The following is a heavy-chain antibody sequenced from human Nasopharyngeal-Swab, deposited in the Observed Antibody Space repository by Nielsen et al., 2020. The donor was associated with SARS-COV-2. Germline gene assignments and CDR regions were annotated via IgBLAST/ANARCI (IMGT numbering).Heavy chain of an antibody. CDR1: GFTFSSYG. CDR3: ARGSGSYKEILFDY. V-gene: IGHV3-30*03. J-gene: IGHJ4*02. Sequence: GESLKISCAASGFTFSSYGMHWVRQAPGKGLEWVAVISYDGSNKYYADSVKGRFTISRDNSKNTLYLQTNSLRAEDTAVYYCARGSGSYKEILFDYWGQGTLVTVSS. CDR2: ISYDGSNK. D-gene: IGHD1-26*01.